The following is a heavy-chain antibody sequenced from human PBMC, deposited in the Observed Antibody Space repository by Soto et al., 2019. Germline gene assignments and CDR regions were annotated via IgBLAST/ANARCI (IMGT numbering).Heavy chain of an antibody. CDR2: ISGSGGST. D-gene: IGHD2-2*01. V-gene: IGHV3-23*01. Sequence: GGSLRLSCAASGFTFSSYAMSWVRQAPGKGLEWVSAISGSGGSTYYADSVKGRFTISRDNSKNTLYLQMNSLRAEDTAVYYCAKFGECSSTSCHLYYYYYYMDVWGKGTTVTVSS. CDR1: GFTFSSYA. J-gene: IGHJ6*03. CDR3: AKFGECSSTSCHLYYYYYYMDV.